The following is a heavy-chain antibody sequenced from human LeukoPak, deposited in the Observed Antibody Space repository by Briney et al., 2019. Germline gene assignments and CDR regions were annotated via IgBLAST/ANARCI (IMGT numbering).Heavy chain of an antibody. J-gene: IGHJ5*02. CDR2: IYYSGST. Sequence: PSETLSLTCTVSGGSISSSSYYWGWIRQPPGKGLEWIGSIYYSGSTYYNPSLKSRVTISVDTSKNQFSLKLSSVTAADTAVYYCARRIAAAGHTNWFDPWGQGTLVTVSS. V-gene: IGHV4-39*01. D-gene: IGHD6-13*01. CDR1: GGSISSSSYY. CDR3: ARRIAAAGHTNWFDP.